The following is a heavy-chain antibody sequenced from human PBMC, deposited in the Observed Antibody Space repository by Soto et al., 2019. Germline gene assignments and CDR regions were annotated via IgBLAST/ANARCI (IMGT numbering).Heavy chain of an antibody. CDR3: ARNPHGDFEGGSV. CDR2: IQPDGSHR. CDR1: GFSFSSFW. D-gene: IGHD3-9*01. V-gene: IGHV3-7*01. Sequence: EVQLVESGGGLVQPGGSLRLSCVASGFSFSSFWMNWVRQAPGKGLEWVANIQPDGSHRQYLDSVKGRFTISRDNVKNSLYLQMDGLVGEDTALYYCARNPHGDFEGGSVWGQGRLVTGSS. J-gene: IGHJ3*01.